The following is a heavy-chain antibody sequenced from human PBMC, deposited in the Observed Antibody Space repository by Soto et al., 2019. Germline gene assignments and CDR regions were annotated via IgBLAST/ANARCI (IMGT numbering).Heavy chain of an antibody. Sequence: PGGSLRLSCVASGFTFSSYGMHWVLQAPGKGLEWVAATSYDGGNKYYGDSVKGRFTISRDNSKNTLHLQMNSLRAEDTAVYYCAKEEGYSYGYVEYWGQGTLVTVSS. CDR2: TSYDGGNK. D-gene: IGHD5-18*01. CDR3: AKEEGYSYGYVEY. J-gene: IGHJ4*02. V-gene: IGHV3-30*18. CDR1: GFTFSSYG.